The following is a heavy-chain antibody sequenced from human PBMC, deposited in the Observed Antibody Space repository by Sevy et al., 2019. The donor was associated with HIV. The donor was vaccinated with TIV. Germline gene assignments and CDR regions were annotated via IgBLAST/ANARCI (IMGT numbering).Heavy chain of an antibody. CDR2: IYPGDSDT. CDR3: ARDAYYDFWSGSPPGGAWFDP. D-gene: IGHD3-3*01. J-gene: IGHJ5*02. Sequence: GESLKISCKGSGYSFTSYWIGWVRQMPGKGLERMGIIYPGDSDTRYSPSFQGQVTISADKSISTAYLQWSSLKASDTAMYYCARDAYYDFWSGSPPGGAWFDPWGQGTLVTVSS. V-gene: IGHV5-51*01. CDR1: GYSFTSYW.